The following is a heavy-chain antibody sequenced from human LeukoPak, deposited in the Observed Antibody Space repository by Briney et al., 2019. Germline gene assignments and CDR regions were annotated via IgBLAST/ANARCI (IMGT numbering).Heavy chain of an antibody. J-gene: IGHJ6*03. CDR1: GGSFSGYY. D-gene: IGHD6-6*01. V-gene: IGHV4-34*01. CDR3: ARGQKIAARTVYYYYYMDV. Sequence: SETLSLTCAVYGGSFSGYYWSWIRQPPGKGLEWIGEINHSGSTNCNPSLKSRVTISVDTSKNQFSLKLSSVTAADTAVYYCARGQKIAARTVYYYYYMDVWGKGTTVTVSS. CDR2: INHSGST.